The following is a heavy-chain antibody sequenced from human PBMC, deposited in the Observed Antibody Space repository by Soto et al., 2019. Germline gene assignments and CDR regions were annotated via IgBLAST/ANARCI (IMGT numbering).Heavy chain of an antibody. D-gene: IGHD6-19*01. CDR3: ARAASKGSSGWYGVSDY. CDR1: GFTVSSNY. Sequence: GGSLRLSCAASGFTVSSNYMSWVRQAPGKGLEWVSVIYSGGSTYYADSVKGRFTISRDNSKNTLYLQMNSLRAEDTAVYYCARAASKGSSGWYGVSDYWGQGTLVTVPS. CDR2: IYSGGST. V-gene: IGHV3-53*01. J-gene: IGHJ4*02.